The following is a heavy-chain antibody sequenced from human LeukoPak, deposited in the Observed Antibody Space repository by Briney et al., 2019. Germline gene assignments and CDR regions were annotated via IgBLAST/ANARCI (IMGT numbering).Heavy chain of an antibody. V-gene: IGHV4-39*07. CDR3: ARVSSSWYGMDV. Sequence: PSETLSLTCTVSGGSISSDTYYWGWIRQPPGKGLEWIGSIHYSGSSYYNPSLKSRVTVSVDTSKNRFSLKLSSVTAADTAVYYCARVSSSWYGMDVWGQGTTVTVSS. CDR1: GGSISSDTYY. J-gene: IGHJ6*02. CDR2: IHYSGSS. D-gene: IGHD6-13*01.